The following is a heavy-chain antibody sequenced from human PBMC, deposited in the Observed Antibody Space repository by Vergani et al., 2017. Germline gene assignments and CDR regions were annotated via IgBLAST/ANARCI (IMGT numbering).Heavy chain of an antibody. J-gene: IGHJ4*02. Sequence: EVQLVQSGAEVQTPGESLRISCKGSGYSFTSYWISWVRQMPGKGLAWMGRIDPSDSYTNYSPSFQGHVTISADKSISTAYLQWSSLKASDTAMYYCARSDCSKQTCPDYWGQGTLVTVSS. V-gene: IGHV5-10-1*03. CDR3: ARSDCSKQTCPDY. CDR2: IDPSDSYT. CDR1: GYSFTSYW. D-gene: IGHD4-11*01.